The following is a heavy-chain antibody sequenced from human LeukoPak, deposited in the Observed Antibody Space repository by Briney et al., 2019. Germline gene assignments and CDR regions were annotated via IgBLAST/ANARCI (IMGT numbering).Heavy chain of an antibody. CDR2: MYYGGTT. V-gene: IGHV4-39*01. D-gene: IGHD3-22*01. J-gene: IGHJ4*02. CDR3: ATGKFSGYYGY. CDR1: GGSLGSSTNY. Sequence: SETLSLTCTVSGGSLGSSTNYGGWVRQTPGKGMEWIGSMYYGGTTYYNPSLKSRLTLSVDTSKDQISLRLHSVTAADSAVYFCATGKFSGYYGYWGQGTLVTVSS.